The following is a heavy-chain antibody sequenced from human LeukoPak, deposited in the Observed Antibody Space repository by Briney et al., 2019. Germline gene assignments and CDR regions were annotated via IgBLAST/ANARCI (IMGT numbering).Heavy chain of an antibody. V-gene: IGHV3-48*01. J-gene: IGHJ4*02. CDR3: ARGGEFSGYEI. Sequence: GGSLRLSCAASGFTFSSYSMNWVRQAPGKGLEWVSYISSSSSTIYYADSVKGRFTISRDNAKNSLYLQMNSLRAEDTAVYYCARGGEFSGYEIWGQGTLVTVSS. D-gene: IGHD5-12*01. CDR2: ISSSSSTI. CDR1: GFTFSSYS.